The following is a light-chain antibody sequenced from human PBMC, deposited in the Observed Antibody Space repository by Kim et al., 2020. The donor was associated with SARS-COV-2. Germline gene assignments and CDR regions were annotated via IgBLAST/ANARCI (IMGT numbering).Light chain of an antibody. J-gene: IGKJ1*01. CDR2: GVS. CDR1: HPVSGNY. Sequence: PGEGVTRSCVASHPVSGNYLAWFQQTPGQAPRLLFYGVSTGLAGVPDRFAGGGSGTDFPLTIDRLEPEDFAVYFCHQYGDSQWTFGQGTKVDIK. V-gene: IGKV3-20*01. CDR3: HQYGDSQWT.